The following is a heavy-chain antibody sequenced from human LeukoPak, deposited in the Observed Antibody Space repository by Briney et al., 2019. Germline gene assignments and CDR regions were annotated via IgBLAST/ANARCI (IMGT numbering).Heavy chain of an antibody. CDR3: ARSIAVAGTGGNYFDY. Sequence: SETLSLTCTVSGGSISSYYWSWIRQPPGKGLEWIGRIYTSGSTNYNPSLKSRVTISVDTSKNQFSLKLSSVTAADTAVYYCARSIAVAGTGGNYFDYWGQGTLVTVSS. CDR2: IYTSGST. D-gene: IGHD6-19*01. J-gene: IGHJ4*02. V-gene: IGHV4-4*07. CDR1: GGSISSYY.